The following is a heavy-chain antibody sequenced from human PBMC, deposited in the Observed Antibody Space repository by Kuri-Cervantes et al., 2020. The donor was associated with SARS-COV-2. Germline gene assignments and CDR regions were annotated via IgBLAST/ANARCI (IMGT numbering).Heavy chain of an antibody. CDR3: AREAPYSRTNDAFDI. Sequence: ASVKVSCKASGYTFTSYGISWVRQAPGQGLEWMGWISAYNGNTNYAQKLQGRVTMTTDTSTSTAYMELRSLRSDDTAVYYCAREAPYSRTNDAFDIWGQGTMVTVSS. J-gene: IGHJ3*02. V-gene: IGHV1-18*01. CDR2: ISAYNGNT. D-gene: IGHD4-11*01. CDR1: GYTFTSYG.